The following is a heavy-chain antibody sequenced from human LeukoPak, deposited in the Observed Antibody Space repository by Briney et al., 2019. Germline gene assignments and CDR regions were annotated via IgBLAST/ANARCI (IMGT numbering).Heavy chain of an antibody. CDR3: ARDDSYYGMDV. J-gene: IGHJ6*02. Sequence: ASETLSLTCTVSGGSVSSGSYYWSWIRQPPGKGLEWIGYIYYSGSTNYNPSLKSRVTISVDTSKNQFSLKLSSVTAADTAVYYCARDDSYYGMDVWGQGTTVTVSS. V-gene: IGHV4-61*01. CDR2: IYYSGST. CDR1: GGSVSSGSYY.